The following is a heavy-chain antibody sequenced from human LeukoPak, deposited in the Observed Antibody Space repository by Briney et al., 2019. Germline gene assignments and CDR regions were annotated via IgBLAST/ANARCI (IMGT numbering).Heavy chain of an antibody. J-gene: IGHJ3*02. D-gene: IGHD1-1*01. CDR1: GFTFSSYS. CDR2: ISSSSSTI. CDR3: ARDPSEEQLESSLPAGGFPRDAFDI. Sequence: PGGSLRLSCAASGFTFSSYSMNWVRQAPGKGLEWVSYISSSSSTIYYADSVKGRFTISRDNAKNSLYLQMNSLRAEDTAVYYCARDPSEEQLESSLPAGGFPRDAFDIWGQGTMVTVSS. V-gene: IGHV3-48*04.